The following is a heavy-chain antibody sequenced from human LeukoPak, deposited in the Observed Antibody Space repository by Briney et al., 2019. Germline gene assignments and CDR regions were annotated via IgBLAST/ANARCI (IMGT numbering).Heavy chain of an antibody. D-gene: IGHD1-26*01. CDR2: ISYDGSNK. J-gene: IGHJ4*02. CDR3: ARGVGATTPDY. Sequence: GGSLRLSCAASGFTFSSYAMHWVRQAPGKGLEWVAVISYDGSNKYYADSVKGRFTISRDNSKNTLYLQMNSLRAEDTAVYYCARGVGATTPDYWGQGTLVTVSS. CDR1: GFTFSSYA. V-gene: IGHV3-30*04.